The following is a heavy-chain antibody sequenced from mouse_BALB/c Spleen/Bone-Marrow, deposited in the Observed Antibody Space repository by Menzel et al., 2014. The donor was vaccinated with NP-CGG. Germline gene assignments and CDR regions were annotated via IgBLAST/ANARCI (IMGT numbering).Heavy chain of an antibody. V-gene: IGHV1S81*02. D-gene: IGHD2-1*01. J-gene: IGHJ2*01. CDR2: INPSNGGT. Sequence: VQLQQSGAELVKPGASVKLSCKASGYTFTSYYMYWVKQRPGQGLEWIGEINPSNGGTNFNEKFKSKATLTVDKSSSTAYMQLGSLTSEDSAVYYCTRYGNYYFDYWGQGTTLTVSS. CDR3: TRYGNYYFDY. CDR1: GYTFTSYY.